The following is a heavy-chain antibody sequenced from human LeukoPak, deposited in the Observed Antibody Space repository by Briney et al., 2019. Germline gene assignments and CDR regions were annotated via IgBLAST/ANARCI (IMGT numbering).Heavy chain of an antibody. CDR1: GFTFDDYA. Sequence: PGGSLRLSCAASGFTFDDYAMHWVRQAPGRGLEWVSLISGDGGSTYYADSVKGRFTISRDNSKNSLYLQMNSLRTEDTALYYCAKDVGYNWNDELGDFDYWGQGTLVTVSS. V-gene: IGHV3-43*02. CDR3: AKDVGYNWNDELGDFDY. CDR2: ISGDGGST. J-gene: IGHJ4*02. D-gene: IGHD1-1*01.